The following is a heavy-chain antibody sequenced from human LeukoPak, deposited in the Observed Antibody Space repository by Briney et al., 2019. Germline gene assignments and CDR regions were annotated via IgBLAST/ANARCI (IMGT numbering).Heavy chain of an antibody. CDR2: IIPIFGTA. CDR3: ATASRLSYDTFDI. J-gene: IGHJ3*02. Sequence: SVKVSCKASGYTFTSYGISWVRQAPGQGLEWMGGIIPIFGTANYAQKFQGRVTITADESTSTAYMELSSLRAEDTAVYYCATASRLSYDTFDIWGQGTVVTVSS. CDR1: GYTFTSYG. D-gene: IGHD2/OR15-2a*01. V-gene: IGHV1-69*13.